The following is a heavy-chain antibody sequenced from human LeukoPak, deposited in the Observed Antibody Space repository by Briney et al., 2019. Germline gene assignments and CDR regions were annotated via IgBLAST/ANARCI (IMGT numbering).Heavy chain of an antibody. D-gene: IGHD3-10*01. CDR1: GFTFSSYE. CDR2: ISSSGSTI. CDR3: ARDAHRGVIALFDY. Sequence: GGSLRLSCAASGFTFSSYEMNWVRQAPGKGLEWVSYISSSGSTIYYADSVKGRFTISRDNAKNSLYLQMNSLRAEDTAVYYCARDAHRGVIALFDYWGQGTLVTVSS. J-gene: IGHJ4*02. V-gene: IGHV3-48*03.